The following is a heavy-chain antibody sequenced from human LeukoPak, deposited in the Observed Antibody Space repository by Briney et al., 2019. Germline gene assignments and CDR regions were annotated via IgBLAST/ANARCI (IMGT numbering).Heavy chain of an antibody. V-gene: IGHV3-23*01. CDR1: GFTFTSYS. Sequence: GGSLRLSCAASGFTFTSYSMNWVRQAPGKGLEWVSAISGSGGSTYYADSVKGRFTISRDNSKNTLYLQMNSLRAEDTAVYYCAKDDQLLLYYFDYWGQGTLVTVSS. D-gene: IGHD2-2*01. CDR2: ISGSGGST. J-gene: IGHJ4*02. CDR3: AKDDQLLLYYFDY.